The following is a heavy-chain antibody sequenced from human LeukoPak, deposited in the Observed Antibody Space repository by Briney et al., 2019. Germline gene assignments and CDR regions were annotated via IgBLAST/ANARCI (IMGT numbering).Heavy chain of an antibody. CDR1: GFTFSTYS. CDR2: ISSSSGYI. V-gene: IGHV3-21*01. CDR3: AGGSLLWGAFDI. J-gene: IGHJ3*02. Sequence: GGSLRLSCAASGFTFSTYSMNWVRQAPGRGLEWVSSISSSSGYIYYADSVKGRFTISRDNAKNSLYLQMNSLRAEDTAVYYCAGGSLLWGAFDIWGQGTMVTVSS. D-gene: IGHD2-2*01.